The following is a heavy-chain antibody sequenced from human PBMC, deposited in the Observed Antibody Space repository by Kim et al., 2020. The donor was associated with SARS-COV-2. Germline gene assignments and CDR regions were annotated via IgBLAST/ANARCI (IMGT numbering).Heavy chain of an antibody. CDR2: ISGDGGST. D-gene: IGHD2-2*01. J-gene: IGHJ6*01. V-gene: IGHV3-43*02. CDR1: GFTFDDYA. CDR3: AKDGYCSSTSCFIPLDYYNYRKVV. Sequence: GGSLRLSCAASGFTFDDYAMHWVRQAPGKGLEWVSLISGDGGSTYYADSVKGRFTISRDNSKNSLYLQMNSLRTEDTALYYCAKDGYCSSTSCFIPLDYYNYRKVVLVPGTTVTVSS.